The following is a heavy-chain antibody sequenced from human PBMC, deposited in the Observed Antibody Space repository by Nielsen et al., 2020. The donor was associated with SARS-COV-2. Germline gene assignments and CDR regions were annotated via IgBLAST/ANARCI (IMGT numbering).Heavy chain of an antibody. D-gene: IGHD3-22*01. V-gene: IGHV4-31*03. CDR1: GGSISSGGYY. J-gene: IGHJ3*02. CDR3: ARVRITMIVVVDAFDI. CDR2: IYNTGST. Sequence: SETLSLTCTVSGGSISSGGYYWSWIRQHPGKGLEWIGYIYNTGSTYYNPSLKSRVSISVVTSENQMSLKLTSVTAADTAVYYCARVRITMIVVVDAFDIWGQGTMVTVSS.